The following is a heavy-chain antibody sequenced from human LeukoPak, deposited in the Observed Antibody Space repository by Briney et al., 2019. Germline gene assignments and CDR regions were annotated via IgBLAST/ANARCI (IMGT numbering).Heavy chain of an antibody. CDR2: IKSKTDGGTT. D-gene: IGHD1-26*01. V-gene: IGHV3-15*01. J-gene: IGHJ4*02. CDR1: GFTFSDAW. CDR3: TADMPTSSRASDY. Sequence: PGGSLRLSRAASGFTFSDAWMSWVRQAPGMGLEWVGRIKSKTDGGTTDYAAPVKGRFTISRDDSKTTLYLQINSLRTDDTAVYYCTADMPTSSRASDYWGQGTLVTVSS.